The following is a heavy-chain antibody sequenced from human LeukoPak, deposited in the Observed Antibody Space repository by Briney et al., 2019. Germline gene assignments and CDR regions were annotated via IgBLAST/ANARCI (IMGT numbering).Heavy chain of an antibody. Sequence: GGSLRLSCAASGFTFSSYDMNWVRQTPGKGLEWVSFVSSSDSTIHFADSVKGRFTISRDSAKNSLYLQMNSLRVEDTAVYYCARVSGSYDLLIYYYYYMDVWGKGTTVTVSS. CDR3: ARVSGSYDLLIYYYYYMDV. J-gene: IGHJ6*03. CDR1: GFTFSSYD. CDR2: VSSSDSTI. D-gene: IGHD1-26*01. V-gene: IGHV3-48*04.